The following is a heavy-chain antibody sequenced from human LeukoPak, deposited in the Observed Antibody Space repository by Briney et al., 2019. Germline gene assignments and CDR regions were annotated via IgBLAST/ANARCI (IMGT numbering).Heavy chain of an antibody. CDR3: ARDRYSGYDGGDY. V-gene: IGHV1-2*06. CDR1: GGTFSSYA. D-gene: IGHD5-12*01. Sequence: ASVKVSCKASGGTFSSYAISWVRQAPGQGLEWMGRINPNSGGTDYAQKFQGRVTMTRDTSISTAYMELSGLRSDDTAVYYCARDRYSGYDGGDYWGQGTLVTVSS. CDR2: INPNSGGT. J-gene: IGHJ4*02.